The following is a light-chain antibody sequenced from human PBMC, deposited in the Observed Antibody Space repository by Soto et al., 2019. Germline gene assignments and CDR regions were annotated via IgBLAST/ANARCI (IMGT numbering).Light chain of an antibody. V-gene: IGLV7-43*01. CDR3: LLYYGSSYV. CDR2: NTN. J-gene: IGLJ1*01. Sequence: QAVVTQEPSLTVSPGGTVTLTCASSTGAVITGYYPNWFQQKPGQAPRALIYNTNNRHSWTPARFSGSLLGGKAALTLSGVQPEDEAEYYCLLYYGSSYVFGTGTKLTVL. CDR1: TGAVITGYY.